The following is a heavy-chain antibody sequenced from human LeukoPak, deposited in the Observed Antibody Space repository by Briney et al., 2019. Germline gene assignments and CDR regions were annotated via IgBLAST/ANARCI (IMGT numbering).Heavy chain of an antibody. D-gene: IGHD4-17*01. CDR1: GYTFTSYA. CDR3: ARLTVTLPYYYGMDV. V-gene: IGHV1-3*01. Sequence: GTSVKVSCKASGYTFTSYAMHWVRQAPGQRLEWMGWINAGNGNTKYSQKFQGRVTITGDTSASTAYMELSSLRSEDTAVYYCARLTVTLPYYYGMDVWGQGTTVTVSS. CDR2: INAGNGNT. J-gene: IGHJ6*02.